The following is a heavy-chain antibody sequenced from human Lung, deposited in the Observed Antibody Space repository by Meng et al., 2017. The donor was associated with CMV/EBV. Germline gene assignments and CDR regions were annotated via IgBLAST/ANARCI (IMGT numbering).Heavy chain of an antibody. CDR1: FTFSIYA. V-gene: IGHV3-23*01. CDR3: AKSNGDNPNYYYYGMDV. CDR2: ILGSGSST. Sequence: FTFSIYAFSWVRQAPGKGLEWVSAILGSGSSTYYADSVKGRFTISRDNSKNTLYLQMNSLRAEDTAVYYCAKSNGDNPNYYYYGMDVWGQGTTVTVSS. J-gene: IGHJ6*02. D-gene: IGHD4/OR15-4a*01.